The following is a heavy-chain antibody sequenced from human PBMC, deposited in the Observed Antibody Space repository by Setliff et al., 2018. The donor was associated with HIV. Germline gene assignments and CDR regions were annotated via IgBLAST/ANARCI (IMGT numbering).Heavy chain of an antibody. CDR1: GFTFDDYA. CDR3: AKDGGVRGNYFDY. Sequence: GGSLRLSCAASGFTFDDYAMHWVRQAPGKGLEWVSGISWNSGSIGYADSVKGRFTISRDNAKNSLYLQMNSLRAEDTALYYCAKDGGVRGNYFDYWGQGTLVTVSS. CDR2: ISWNSGSI. J-gene: IGHJ4*02. V-gene: IGHV3-9*01. D-gene: IGHD3-10*01.